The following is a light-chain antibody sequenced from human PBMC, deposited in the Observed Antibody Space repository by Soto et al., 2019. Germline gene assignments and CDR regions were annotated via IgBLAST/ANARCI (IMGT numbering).Light chain of an antibody. Sequence: DIQMTQSPSTLSASVGDRVTITCRASQSISSWLAWYQQKPGKAPKRLIYEASSSEIGVPPRFSGSGFGTDFTLTISSLQPDDFATYYCQHYKESSTFGQGTRLEIK. CDR1: QSISSW. CDR2: EAS. V-gene: IGKV1-5*03. CDR3: QHYKESST. J-gene: IGKJ1*01.